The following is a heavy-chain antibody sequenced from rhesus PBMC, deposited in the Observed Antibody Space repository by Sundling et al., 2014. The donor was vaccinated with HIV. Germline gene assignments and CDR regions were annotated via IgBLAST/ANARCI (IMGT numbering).Heavy chain of an antibody. CDR2: IYSKTENT. Sequence: VQLQESGPGLVKPSETLSLTCAVSGDSIRSTFWSWIRQPPGKGLEWIGNIYSKTENTNYNPSLKSRVTLSVDTSKNQFSLKLSSVTAADTAVYYCARDRERYFSLWTGSVWGFDFWGQGLRVTVSS. CDR1: GDSIRSTF. D-gene: IGHD3-3*01. V-gene: IGHV4S13*01. J-gene: IGHJ3*01. CDR3: ARDRERYFSLWTGSVWGFDF.